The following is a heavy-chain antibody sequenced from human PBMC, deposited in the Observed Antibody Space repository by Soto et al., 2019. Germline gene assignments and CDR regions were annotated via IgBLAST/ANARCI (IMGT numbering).Heavy chain of an antibody. CDR1: GYSFTSYW. D-gene: IGHD4-4*01. Sequence: GESLKISCKASGYSFTSYWIAWVRQMPGKGLEWMGIIYPGDSDTRYSPSFQGQVTISADKSISTAYLQWSSLKASDTAMYYCVRQGSNQYYFYFYGMDVWGQGTTVTVSS. V-gene: IGHV5-51*01. CDR2: IYPGDSDT. J-gene: IGHJ6*02. CDR3: VRQGSNQYYFYFYGMDV.